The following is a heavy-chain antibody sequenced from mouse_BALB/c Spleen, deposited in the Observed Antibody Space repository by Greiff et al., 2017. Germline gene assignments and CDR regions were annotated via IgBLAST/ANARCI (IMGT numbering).Heavy chain of an antibody. D-gene: IGHD2-4*01. CDR2: INPNNGGT. V-gene: IGHV1-18*01. Sequence: VQLKQSGPELVKPGASVKIPCKASGYTFTDYNMDWVKQSHGKSLEWIGDINPNNGGTIYNQKFKGKATLTVDKSSSTAYMELRSLTSEDTAVYYCARAGYDYDGTAFAYWGQGTLVTVSA. CDR3: ARAGYDYDGTAFAY. J-gene: IGHJ3*01. CDR1: GYTFTDYN.